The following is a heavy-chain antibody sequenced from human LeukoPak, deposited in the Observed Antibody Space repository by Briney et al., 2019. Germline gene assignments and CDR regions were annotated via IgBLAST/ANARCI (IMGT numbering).Heavy chain of an antibody. D-gene: IGHD3-9*01. CDR2: INNDGSDT. CDR3: ARGYFGPEF. J-gene: IGHJ4*02. CDR1: GFTFINYW. V-gene: IGHV3-74*01. Sequence: GGSLRLSCEASGFTFINYWMHWVRQAPGKGLVWVSRINNDGSDTTYADAVKGRFTFSRDNAKNTLYPQMNSLRAEDTAVYYSARGYFGPEFWGQGTLVTVSS.